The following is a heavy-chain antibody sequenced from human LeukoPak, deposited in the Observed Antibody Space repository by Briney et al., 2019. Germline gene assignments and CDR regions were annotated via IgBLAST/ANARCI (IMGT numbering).Heavy chain of an antibody. CDR3: ARRGWNYYYMDV. J-gene: IGHJ6*03. Sequence: GASVKVSCKASGGTFSSYAISWVRQAPGQGLEWMGGIIPIFGTANYAQKFQGRVTITTDESTSTAYMELSSLRSEDTAVYYCARRGWNYYYMDVWGKGTTVTVSS. CDR2: IIPIFGTA. CDR1: GGTFSSYA. D-gene: IGHD2-15*01. V-gene: IGHV1-69*05.